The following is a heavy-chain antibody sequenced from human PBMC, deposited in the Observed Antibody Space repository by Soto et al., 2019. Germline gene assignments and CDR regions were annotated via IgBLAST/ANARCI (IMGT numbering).Heavy chain of an antibody. D-gene: IGHD3-3*01. Sequence: QVQLVQSGAEVKKPGASVKVSCKASGYTFTSYDINWVRQATGQGLEWMGWRNPNSGNTGYAQKFQGRVTMTRNTYISTAYMELSSLRSEDTAVYYCARGRRGGTYYDFWSGYSPGGYWGQGTLVTVSS. CDR2: RNPNSGNT. CDR3: ARGRRGGTYYDFWSGYSPGGY. CDR1: GYTFTSYD. V-gene: IGHV1-8*01. J-gene: IGHJ4*02.